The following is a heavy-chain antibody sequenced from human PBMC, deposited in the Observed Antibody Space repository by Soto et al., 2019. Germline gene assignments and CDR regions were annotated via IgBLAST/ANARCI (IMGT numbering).Heavy chain of an antibody. Sequence: EVQLLESGGGLVQPGGSLRLSCAASGFTFSSYAMSWVRQAPGQGLEWVSAISGSGANTYDADSVKGRFTISRDNSKNTLYLQMNSLRAEDTAVYYCAKSRIQLWTAFDYWGQGTLVTVSS. CDR1: GFTFSSYA. D-gene: IGHD5-18*01. V-gene: IGHV3-23*01. CDR3: AKSRIQLWTAFDY. J-gene: IGHJ4*02. CDR2: ISGSGANT.